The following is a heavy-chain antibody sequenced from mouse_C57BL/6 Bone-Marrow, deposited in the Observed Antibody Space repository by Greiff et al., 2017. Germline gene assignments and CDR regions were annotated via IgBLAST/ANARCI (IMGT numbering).Heavy chain of an antibody. CDR3: ARWAAHYFDY. CDR2: IYPGGGYT. Sequence: QVQLKESGAELVRPGTSVKMSCKASGYTFTNYWIGWAKQRPGHGLEWIGDIYPGGGYTNYNEKFKGKATLTADKSSSTAYMQFSSLTSEDSAIDYCARWAAHYFDYWGQGTTLTVSS. CDR1: GYTFTNYW. J-gene: IGHJ2*01. V-gene: IGHV1-63*01.